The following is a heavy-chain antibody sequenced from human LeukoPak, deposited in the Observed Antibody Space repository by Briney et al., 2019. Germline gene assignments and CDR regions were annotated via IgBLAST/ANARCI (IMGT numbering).Heavy chain of an antibody. CDR1: GYTFTRYY. Sequence: GASVKVSCKASGYTFTRYYMHWVRQAPGQGLEWMGIISPSGDSTSYAQEFQGRVTMTRDTPTRTVYLDLSSLRSEDTAVYYCARGRDYYAVSGHHNWFDAWGQGTLVTVSS. D-gene: IGHD3-22*01. CDR2: ISPSGDST. J-gene: IGHJ5*02. V-gene: IGHV1-46*01. CDR3: ARGRDYYAVSGHHNWFDA.